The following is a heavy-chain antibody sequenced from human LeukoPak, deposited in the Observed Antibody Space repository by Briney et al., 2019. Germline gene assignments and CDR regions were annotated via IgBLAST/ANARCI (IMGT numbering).Heavy chain of an antibody. CDR2: IYYSGST. Sequence: SETLSLTCTVSGGSISSSSYYWGWIRQPPGKGLEWIGSIYYSGSTHYNPSLKSQITISVDTSKNQFSLKLSSVTATDTAVYFCARQKWCSSTSCFAYPDYWGQGTLVTVSS. CDR3: ARQKWCSSTSCFAYPDY. D-gene: IGHD2-2*01. V-gene: IGHV4-39*01. J-gene: IGHJ4*02. CDR1: GGSISSSSYY.